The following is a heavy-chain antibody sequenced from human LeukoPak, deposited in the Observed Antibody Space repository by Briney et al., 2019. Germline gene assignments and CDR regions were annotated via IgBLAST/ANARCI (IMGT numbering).Heavy chain of an antibody. CDR3: SREDGWVNFDY. J-gene: IGHJ4*02. CDR1: GFTFSNYG. Sequence: PGRSLRLSCAASGFTFSNYGMHWVRQAPGKGLEWVALIWYDGNNKYYADSVKGRFTVSRDNSENTLYLQMNSLRDEDTAVYYCSREDGWVNFDYWGQGTLVTVSA. D-gene: IGHD5-24*01. V-gene: IGHV3-33*01. CDR2: IWYDGNNK.